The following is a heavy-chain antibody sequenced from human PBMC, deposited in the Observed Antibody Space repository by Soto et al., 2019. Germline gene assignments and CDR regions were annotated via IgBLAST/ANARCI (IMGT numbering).Heavy chain of an antibody. D-gene: IGHD5-12*01. J-gene: IGHJ6*02. V-gene: IGHV1-46*01. CDR1: GYTFTSYY. CDR3: ARESVDIVATTRVSGGMDV. Sequence: QVQLVQSGAEVKKPGASVKVSCKASGYTFTSYYMHWVRQAPGQGLEWMGIINPSGGSTSYAQKFQGRVTMTRVTSTSTVYMELSSLRSEDTAVYYCARESVDIVATTRVSGGMDVWGQGTTVTVSS. CDR2: INPSGGST.